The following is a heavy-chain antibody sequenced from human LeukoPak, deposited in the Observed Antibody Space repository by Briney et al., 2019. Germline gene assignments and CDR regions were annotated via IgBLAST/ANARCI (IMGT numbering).Heavy chain of an antibody. CDR2: ISAYNCNT. D-gene: IGHD2-15*01. J-gene: IGHJ4*02. V-gene: IGHV1-18*01. CDR3: ARGYDGLPFDY. Sequence: ASVKVSCKSSGYTFTSYGISWVPHAPGQGLEWMRCISAYNCNTNYAQKLQGRVTMTTDTSTSRPYMELRSVRSDDTAVYYCARGYDGLPFDYWGQGTLVTVSS. CDR1: GYTFTSYG.